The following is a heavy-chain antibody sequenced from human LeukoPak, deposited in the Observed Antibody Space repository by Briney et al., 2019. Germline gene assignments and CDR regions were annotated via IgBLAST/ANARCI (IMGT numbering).Heavy chain of an antibody. CDR3: ARGPYYYDSSGYVWYNWFDP. CDR2: MNPNSGNT. D-gene: IGHD3-22*01. Sequence: GSVKVSCKASGYTFTSYDINWVRQATGQGLEWMGWMNPNSGNTGYAQKFQGRVTITRNTSISTAYMELSSLRSEDTAVYYCARGPYYYDSSGYVWYNWFDPWGQGTLVTVSS. V-gene: IGHV1-8*03. J-gene: IGHJ5*02. CDR1: GYTFTSYD.